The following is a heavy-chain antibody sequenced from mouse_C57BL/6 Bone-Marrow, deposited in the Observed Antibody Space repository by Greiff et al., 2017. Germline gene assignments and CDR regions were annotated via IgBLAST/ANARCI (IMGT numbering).Heavy chain of an antibody. V-gene: IGHV1-15*01. CDR1: GYTFTDYE. CDR3: TRDGNWYFDV. D-gene: IGHD2-1*01. CDR2: IDPETGGT. Sequence: VKLQESGAELVRPGASVTLSCKASGYTFTDYEMHWVKQTPVHGLEWIGAIDPETGGTAYNQTFKGKAILTADKSSSTAYMELRSLTSEDSAVYYCTRDGNWYFDVWGTGTTVTVSS. J-gene: IGHJ1*03.